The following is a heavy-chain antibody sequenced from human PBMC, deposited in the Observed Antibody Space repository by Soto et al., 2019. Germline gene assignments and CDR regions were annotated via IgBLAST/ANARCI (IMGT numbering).Heavy chain of an antibody. CDR1: GFTVSNAW. CDR2: IKRQSDGGTT. J-gene: IGHJ5*02. Sequence: EVQLVESGGGLVEPGGSLRLSCVVSGFTVSNAWMPWVRQAPGKGLEWVGRIKRQSDGGTTDYAAPVKGRFIISREDAKNTLELHMNSLKTEYTAVYYGSDGDDVGAWGQGTLVTVSS. CDR3: SDGDDVGA. D-gene: IGHD4-17*01. V-gene: IGHV3-15*07.